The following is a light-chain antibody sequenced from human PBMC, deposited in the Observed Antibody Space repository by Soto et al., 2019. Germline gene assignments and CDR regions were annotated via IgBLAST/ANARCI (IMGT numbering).Light chain of an antibody. CDR1: QSISSY. J-gene: IGKJ5*01. CDR3: QQSYSTKIT. V-gene: IGKV1-39*01. CDR2: AAS. Sequence: DIQMTQSPSSLSASVGDRVTITCRASQSISSYLNWYQQKPGKAPKLLIYAASSLQSGVPSRFSGSGSGTDFTLTISSLQPEDFATYYCQQSYSTKITFGQGTRLEIQ.